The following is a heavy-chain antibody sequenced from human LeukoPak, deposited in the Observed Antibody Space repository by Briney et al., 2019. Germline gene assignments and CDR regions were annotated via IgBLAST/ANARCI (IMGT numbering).Heavy chain of an antibody. CDR3: ARDSYGMDV. J-gene: IGHJ6*04. CDR1: GFTFSSYA. V-gene: IGHV3-30*04. CDR2: IAYDGSNE. Sequence: GGSQRLSCAASGFTFSSYAMHWVRQAPGKGLEWVAVIAYDGSNEFYADPVKGRFTISRDSSRNTLYLQMNSLRAEDTAVYYCARDSYGMDVWGKGTTVTVSS.